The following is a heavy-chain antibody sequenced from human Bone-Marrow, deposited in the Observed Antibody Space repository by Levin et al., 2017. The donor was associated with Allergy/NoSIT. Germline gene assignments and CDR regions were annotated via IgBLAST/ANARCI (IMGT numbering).Heavy chain of an antibody. Sequence: ETLSLTCAASGFIFSSNAMSWVRQAPGKGLEWVSGFSTSGNTYYADSVKGRFTISRDNSKNTLLLQMDSLRVEDTAIYYCAKRRSAGPADFDYWGQGTLVTVSS. CDR3: AKRRSAGPADFDY. CDR2: FSTSGNT. D-gene: IGHD3-3*01. V-gene: IGHV3-23*01. J-gene: IGHJ4*02. CDR1: GFIFSSNA.